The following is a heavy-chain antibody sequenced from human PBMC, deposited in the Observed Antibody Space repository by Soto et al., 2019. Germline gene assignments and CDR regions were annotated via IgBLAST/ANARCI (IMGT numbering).Heavy chain of an antibody. CDR3: ARGGPYCGGGSCNVSPGSD. V-gene: IGHV3-23*01. Sequence: GGSLRLSCAASGFTFRSHAMSWVRHVPGKGLEWVAAISASGDRTYYADSVKGRFTIFRDNFRDILIMQMISLRADETAMYYCARGGPYCGGGSCNVSPGSDWGQGTLVTVSS. CDR1: GFTFRSHA. CDR2: ISASGDRT. J-gene: IGHJ4*02. D-gene: IGHD2-21*01.